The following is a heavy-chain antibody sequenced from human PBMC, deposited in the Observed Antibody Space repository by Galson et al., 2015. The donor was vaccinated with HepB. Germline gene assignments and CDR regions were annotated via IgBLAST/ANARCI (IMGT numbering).Heavy chain of an antibody. D-gene: IGHD4-17*01. CDR3: AREAVTTIPFGYFDY. J-gene: IGHJ4*02. CDR2: ISYDGSNK. CDR1: GFTFSSYA. V-gene: IGHV3-30*04. Sequence: SLRLSCAASGFTFSSYAMHWVRQAPGKGLEWVAVISYDGSNKYYADSVKGRFTISRDNSKNTLYLQMNSLRAEDTAVYYCAREAVTTIPFGYFDYWGQGALVTVSS.